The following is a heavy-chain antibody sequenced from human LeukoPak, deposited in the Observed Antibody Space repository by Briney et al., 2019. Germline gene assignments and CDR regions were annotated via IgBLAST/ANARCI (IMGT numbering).Heavy chain of an antibody. D-gene: IGHD3-22*01. CDR1: GFTFSSYG. CDR2: IWYDGSNI. J-gene: IGHJ4*02. V-gene: IGHV3-33*06. CDR3: AKASHYYDRGDY. Sequence: GGSLRLSCAASGFTFSSYGMHWVRQAPGKGLEWVAVIWYDGSNIYYPDSVKGRFTISRDNPKNTLYLQMNSLRAEDTAVYYCAKASHYYDRGDYWGQGTLVTVSS.